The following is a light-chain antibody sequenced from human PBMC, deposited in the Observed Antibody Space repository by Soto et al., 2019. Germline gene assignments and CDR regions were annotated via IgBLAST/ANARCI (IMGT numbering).Light chain of an antibody. CDR1: QNVYNN. V-gene: IGKV3-15*01. CDR2: GVS. Sequence: EIVMTQSPATLSVSQGERATLSCRASQNVYNNFAWYQQKPGQAPRLLIYGVSTRATGVPVTFSGSGSGTEFTLTISSLQSEDFAIYYCQQYNIWPRTFGQGTKVDIK. CDR3: QQYNIWPRT. J-gene: IGKJ1*01.